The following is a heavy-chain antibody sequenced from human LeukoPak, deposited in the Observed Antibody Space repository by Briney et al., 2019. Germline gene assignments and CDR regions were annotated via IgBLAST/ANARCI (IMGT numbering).Heavy chain of an antibody. V-gene: IGHV1-46*01. J-gene: IGHJ4*02. D-gene: IGHD4/OR15-4a*01. Sequence: ASVKVSCKASGYTFTSFSMHWARQAPGQGLEWMGIINPRGGSTSYAQKFQGRVSMTRDMATSTVYMELSSLRSEDTAVYYCARDFDDGAPRTHFDYSGQRALVTVSS. CDR2: INPRGGST. CDR3: ARDFDDGAPRTHFDY. CDR1: GYTFTSFS.